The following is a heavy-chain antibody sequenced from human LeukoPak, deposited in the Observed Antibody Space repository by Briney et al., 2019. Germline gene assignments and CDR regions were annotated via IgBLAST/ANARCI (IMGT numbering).Heavy chain of an antibody. J-gene: IGHJ4*02. CDR3: ARESKITYYYDSSGCFDY. Sequence: PSGTLSLTCAVSGGSISSSNWWSWVRQPPGKGLEWIGEIYHSGSTNYNPSLKSRVTISVDKSKNQFSLKLSSVTAADTAVYYCARESKITYYYDSSGCFDYWGQGTLVTVSS. CDR1: GGSISSSNW. D-gene: IGHD3-22*01. CDR2: IYHSGST. V-gene: IGHV4-4*02.